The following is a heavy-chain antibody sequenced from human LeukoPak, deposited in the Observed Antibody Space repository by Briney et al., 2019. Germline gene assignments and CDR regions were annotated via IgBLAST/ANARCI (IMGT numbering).Heavy chain of an antibody. CDR1: GFTFSNYG. Sequence: PGGSLRLSCAASGFTFSNYGMHWVRQAPGKGLEWVAFIRNDGSNKYYVDSVKGRFVISRDNSKNTLYLQMNSLRAEDTAVYYCARGARIQLWFSFDYWGQGTLVTVSS. D-gene: IGHD5-18*01. CDR3: ARGARIQLWFSFDY. J-gene: IGHJ4*02. V-gene: IGHV3-30*02. CDR2: IRNDGSNK.